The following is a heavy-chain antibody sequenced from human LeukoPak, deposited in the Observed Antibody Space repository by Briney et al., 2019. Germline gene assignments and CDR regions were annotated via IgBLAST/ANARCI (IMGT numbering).Heavy chain of an antibody. CDR3: ARGRWSSSGYHDY. J-gene: IGHJ4*02. Sequence: GGSLRLSCAASGFSVSSNYMTWVRQAPWKGLECVSVIYGGCNTYYADSVGGRFTISRDNSKNTLYLQMNSLRVEDTAMYYCARGRWSSSGYHDYWGRGTLVTVSS. V-gene: IGHV3-53*01. D-gene: IGHD3-22*01. CDR2: IYGGCNT. CDR1: GFSVSSNY.